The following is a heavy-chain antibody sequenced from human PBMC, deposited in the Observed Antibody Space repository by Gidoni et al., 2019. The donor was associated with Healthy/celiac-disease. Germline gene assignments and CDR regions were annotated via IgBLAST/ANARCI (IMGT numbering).Heavy chain of an antibody. CDR2: ISYDGSNK. J-gene: IGHJ4*02. V-gene: IGHV3-30*18. CDR3: AKDGGSYHVTFFDY. Sequence: QVQLVESGGGVVQPGRSMRRSCSASGFTFSSYGMHWVRQAPGKGLEWVAVISYDGSNKYYADSVKGRFTISRDNSKNTLYLQMNSLRAEDTAVYYCAKDGGSYHVTFFDYWGQGTLVTVSS. CDR1: GFTFSSYG. D-gene: IGHD3-16*02.